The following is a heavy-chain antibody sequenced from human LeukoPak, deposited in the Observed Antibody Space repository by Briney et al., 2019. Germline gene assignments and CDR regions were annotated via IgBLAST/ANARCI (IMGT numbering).Heavy chain of an antibody. J-gene: IGHJ4*02. CDR2: IHGSGRT. V-gene: IGHV4-4*07. D-gene: IGHD4-17*01. Sequence: MASETLSLTCTVSGGSISNYYWSWLRQPAGKGLEWIGRIHGSGRTNHNPSLKSRVTMSVDTSKNQFSLKLSSVTAADTAVYYCARAATYGDHAVDYWGQGTLVTVSS. CDR3: ARAATYGDHAVDY. CDR1: GGSISNYY.